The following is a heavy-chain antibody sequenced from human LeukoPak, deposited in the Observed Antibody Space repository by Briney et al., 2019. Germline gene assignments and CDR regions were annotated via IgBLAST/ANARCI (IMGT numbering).Heavy chain of an antibody. V-gene: IGHV4-31*03. J-gene: IGHJ4*02. CDR1: GGSISSGGYS. D-gene: IGHD2-8*01. CDR2: IYYSGST. CDR3: ARHVPPNP. Sequence: PSQTLSLTCTVSGGSISSGGYSWSWIRQHPGKGLEWIGYIYYSGSTSYNPSLKSRLTISVDTSKNQFSLKLSSVTAADTAVYYCARHVPPNPWGQGTLVTVSS.